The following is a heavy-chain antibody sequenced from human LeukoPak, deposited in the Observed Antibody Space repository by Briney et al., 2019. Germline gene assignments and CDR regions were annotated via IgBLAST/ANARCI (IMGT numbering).Heavy chain of an antibody. D-gene: IGHD1-1*01. V-gene: IGHV1-2*06. J-gene: IGHJ4*02. CDR3: ARDLSSTSNWELDY. CDR2: INCNSGGT. CDR1: GYIFTDYY. Sequence: GASVKVSCKASGYIFTDYYLHWVRQAPGQGPEWMGRINCNSGGTMYAQNLQDRVTMTRVTSISTAYMELSRLTSDDTAVYYCARDLSSTSNWELDYWAGEPWSPSPQ.